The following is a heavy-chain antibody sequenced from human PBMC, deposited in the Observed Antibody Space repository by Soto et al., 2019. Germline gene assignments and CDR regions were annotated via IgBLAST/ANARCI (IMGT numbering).Heavy chain of an antibody. CDR1: GGSISSGGYY. D-gene: IGHD5-18*01. V-gene: IGHV4-31*03. CDR2: IYYSGST. J-gene: IGHJ6*02. Sequence: QVQLQESGPGLVKPSQTLSLTCTVSGGSISSGGYYWSWIRQHPGKGLEWIGYIYYSGSTYYNPSLTSRVTISVDTSKNQFSLKLSSVTAADTAVYYCAKGRGGGGYSYGYIGYYGMDVWGQGTTVTVSS. CDR3: AKGRGGGGYSYGYIGYYGMDV.